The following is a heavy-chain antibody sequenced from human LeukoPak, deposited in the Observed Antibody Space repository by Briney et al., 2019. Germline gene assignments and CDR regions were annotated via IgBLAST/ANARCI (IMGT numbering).Heavy chain of an antibody. V-gene: IGHV3-53*01. J-gene: IGHJ6*04. CDR3: VRARSRIRTGMDV. Sequence: GGSLRLSCAASGFTVSSNYMSCVREAPGKGLEWVSVIYSGGSTYYADSVKGRFTISRDNSKNTLYLQMNSLRAEDTAVYYCVRARSRIRTGMDVWGKGTTVTVSS. CDR1: GFTVSSNY. CDR2: IYSGGST.